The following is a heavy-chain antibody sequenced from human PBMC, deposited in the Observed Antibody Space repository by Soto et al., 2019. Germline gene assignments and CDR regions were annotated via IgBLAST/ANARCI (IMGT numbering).Heavy chain of an antibody. J-gene: IGHJ6*02. V-gene: IGHV5-10-1*01. CDR3: ARLKYYGSGSYDPLKTYYYYGMDV. Sequence: PGESLKISCKGSGYSFTSYWISWVRQMPGKGLEWMGRIDPSDSYTNYSPSFQGHVTISADKSISTAYLQWSSLKASDTAMYYCARLKYYGSGSYDPLKTYYYYGMDVWGQGTTVTVSS. CDR1: GYSFTSYW. D-gene: IGHD3-10*01. CDR2: IDPSDSYT.